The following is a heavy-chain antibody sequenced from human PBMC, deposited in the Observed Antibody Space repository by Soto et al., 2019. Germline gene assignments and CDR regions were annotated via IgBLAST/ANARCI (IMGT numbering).Heavy chain of an antibody. CDR1: GGSISSPYYY. CDR2: IYYSGST. J-gene: IGHJ1*01. V-gene: IGHV4-39*02. Sequence: PSETLSLTCIVSGGSISSPYYYWGWIRQSPGKGLEGIGSIYYSGSTYYNPSLKSRATISVDTYENHFSLKLKSVTAADTAVYYCADGLHCGGDCPISEYFHHWGQGTLVTVSS. D-gene: IGHD2-21*02. CDR3: ADGLHCGGDCPISEYFHH.